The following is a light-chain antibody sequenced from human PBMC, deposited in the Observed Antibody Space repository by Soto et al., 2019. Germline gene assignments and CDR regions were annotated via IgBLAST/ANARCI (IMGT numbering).Light chain of an antibody. CDR1: TSDIGFYDY. CDR2: EVS. CDR3: SSYTSSSPYV. J-gene: IGLJ1*01. V-gene: IGLV2-14*01. Sequence: QSVLTQPASVSGSPGQSLTISCTGTTSDIGFYDYVSWYQQHPGKAPKLMIYEVSNRPSGVSNRFSGSKSGNTASLTISGLQAEDEADYYCSSYTSSSPYVFGTGTKVTVL.